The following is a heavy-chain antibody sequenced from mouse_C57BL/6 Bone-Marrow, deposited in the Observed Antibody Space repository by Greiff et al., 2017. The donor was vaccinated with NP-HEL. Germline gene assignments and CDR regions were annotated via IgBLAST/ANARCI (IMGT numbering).Heavy chain of an antibody. Sequence: VQLQQPGAELVMPGASVKLSCKASGYTFTSYWMHWVKQRPGQGLEWIGEIDPSDSYTNYNQKFKGKSTLTVDKSSSTAYMQLSSLTSEESAVYYCARGRITTVVAYYFDYWGQGTTLTVSS. CDR3: ARGRITTVVAYYFDY. CDR2: IDPSDSYT. J-gene: IGHJ2*01. D-gene: IGHD1-1*01. CDR1: GYTFTSYW. V-gene: IGHV1-69*01.